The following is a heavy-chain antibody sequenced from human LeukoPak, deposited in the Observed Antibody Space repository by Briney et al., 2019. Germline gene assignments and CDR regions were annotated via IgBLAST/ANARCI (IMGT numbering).Heavy chain of an antibody. CDR2: NYWDDDK. CDR3: AHRPRRAQYSGSYYVP. V-gene: IGHV2-5*02. J-gene: IGHJ5*02. D-gene: IGHD1-26*01. Sequence: SGPTLVNTTQTLTLTCTFSGFSLSTSGVGVGWIRQPPGKALEWLALNYWDDDKRYSPSLKSRLTITKDTSKNQVVLTMTNMDPVDTATYYCAHRPRRAQYSGSYYVPWGQGTLVTVSS. CDR1: GFSLSTSGVG.